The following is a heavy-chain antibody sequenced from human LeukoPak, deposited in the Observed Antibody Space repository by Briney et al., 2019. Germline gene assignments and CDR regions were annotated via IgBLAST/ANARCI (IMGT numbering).Heavy chain of an antibody. J-gene: IGHJ4*02. Sequence: GGSLRLSCAASGFTFSSYAMSWVRQAPGKGLEWVSAISGSGGSTYYADSVKGRFTISRDNSKNTLYLQVNSLRAEDTAVYYCAKEEITMIVVVITAYFDYWGQGTLVTISS. CDR1: GFTFSSYA. D-gene: IGHD3-22*01. CDR2: ISGSGGST. CDR3: AKEEITMIVVVITAYFDY. V-gene: IGHV3-23*01.